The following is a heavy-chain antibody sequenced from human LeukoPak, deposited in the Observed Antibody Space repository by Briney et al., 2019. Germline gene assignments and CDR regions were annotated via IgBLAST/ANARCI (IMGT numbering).Heavy chain of an antibody. CDR3: ARGNDGSGSPSYYFCYMDV. CDR2: IIPIFGTA. D-gene: IGHD3-10*01. CDR1: GGTFSSYA. Sequence: ASVKVSCKASGGTFSSYAISWVRQAPGQGLEWMGGIIPIFGTANYAQKFQGRVTITADESTSTAYMELSSLRSEDTAVYYCARGNDGSGSPSYYFCYMDVWGKGTTVTISS. V-gene: IGHV1-69*13. J-gene: IGHJ6*03.